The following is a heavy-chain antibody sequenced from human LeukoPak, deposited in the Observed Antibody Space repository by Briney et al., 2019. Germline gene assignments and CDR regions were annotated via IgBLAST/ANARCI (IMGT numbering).Heavy chain of an antibody. CDR3: AREPQSYYCYYMDV. Sequence: SETLSLTCTVSGGSISSYYWSWIRQPAGKGLEWIGRIYTSGSTNYNPSLKSRVTMSVDTSKNQFSLKLSSVTAADTAVYYCAREPQSYYCYYMDVWGKGTTVTVSS. J-gene: IGHJ6*03. V-gene: IGHV4-4*07. CDR2: IYTSGST. CDR1: GGSISSYY.